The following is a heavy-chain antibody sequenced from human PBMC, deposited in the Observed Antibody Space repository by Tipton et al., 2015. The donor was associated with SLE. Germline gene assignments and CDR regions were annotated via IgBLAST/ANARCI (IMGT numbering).Heavy chain of an antibody. V-gene: IGHV3-30-3*01. CDR3: ARDVEGIDRYYYGMDV. J-gene: IGHJ6*02. CDR2: ISYDGSNK. CDR1: GFTFSSYA. D-gene: IGHD2-15*01. Sequence: SLRLSCAASGFTFSSYAMSWVRQAPGKGLEWVAVISYDGSNKYYADSVKGRFTISRDNSKNTLYLQMNSLRAEDTAVYYCARDVEGIDRYYYGMDVWGQGTTVTVSS.